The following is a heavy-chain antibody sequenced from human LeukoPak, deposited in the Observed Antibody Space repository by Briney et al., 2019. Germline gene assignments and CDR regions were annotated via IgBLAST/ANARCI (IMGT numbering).Heavy chain of an antibody. V-gene: IGHV1-8*01. CDR1: GYTFTSYD. CDR3: ARDVRDYSSSYDY. CDR2: MNPNSGNT. Sequence: ASVKLSCKASGYTFTSYDINWLRQATGQGLEWMGWMNPNSGNTGYAQKFQGRVTMTRNTSISTAYMELSSLRSEDTAVYYCARDVRDYSSSYDYWGQGTLGTVSS. D-gene: IGHD6-6*01. J-gene: IGHJ4*02.